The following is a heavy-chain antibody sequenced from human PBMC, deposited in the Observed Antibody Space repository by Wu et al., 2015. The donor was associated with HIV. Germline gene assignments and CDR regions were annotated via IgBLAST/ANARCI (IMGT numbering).Heavy chain of an antibody. Sequence: QVQLVQSGAEVKKPGASVKVSCKASGYTFTGYYMHWVRQAPGQGLEWMGWINPNSGGTNYAQKFQGRVTMTRDTSISTAYMELSTLTSDDTAVYYCARVLALTGYSSGWDYVGQGTLVTVSS. V-gene: IGHV1-2*02. CDR2: INPNSGGT. J-gene: IGHJ4*02. D-gene: IGHD6-19*01. CDR3: ARVLALTGYSSGWDY. CDR1: GYTFTGYY.